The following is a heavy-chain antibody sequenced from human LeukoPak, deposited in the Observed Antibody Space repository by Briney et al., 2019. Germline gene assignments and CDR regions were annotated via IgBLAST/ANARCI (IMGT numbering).Heavy chain of an antibody. CDR2: IKQDRSEK. D-gene: IGHD3-3*01. V-gene: IGHV3-7*01. J-gene: IGHJ4*02. CDR3: ARLREIPVFGVVTKSTSYFDY. Sequence: GGSLRLSCAASGFTFTNYWMSWVRQAPGKGLELVANIKQDRSEKYYVDSVKGRFTISRDNAKSSLYLQMNSLRAEDTAVYYCARLREIPVFGVVTKSTSYFDYWGQGTLVTVSS. CDR1: GFTFTNYW.